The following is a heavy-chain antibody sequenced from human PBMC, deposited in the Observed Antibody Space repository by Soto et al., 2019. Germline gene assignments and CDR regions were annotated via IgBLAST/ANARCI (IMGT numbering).Heavy chain of an antibody. Sequence: SETLSLTCAVYGGSFSGYYWSWIRQPPGKGLEWIGEINHSGNTNYNPSLKSRVTISVDTSKNQFSLKLSSVTAADTALFYFARHNYDGSGYYYYYYGMDVWGQGTTVTSP. CDR3: ARHNYDGSGYYYYYYGMDV. CDR2: INHSGNT. J-gene: IGHJ6*02. D-gene: IGHD3-22*01. CDR1: GGSFSGYY. V-gene: IGHV4-34*01.